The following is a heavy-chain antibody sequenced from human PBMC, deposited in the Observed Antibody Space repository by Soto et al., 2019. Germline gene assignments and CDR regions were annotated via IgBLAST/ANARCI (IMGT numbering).Heavy chain of an antibody. CDR2: ITDTGGDA. J-gene: IGHJ4*02. Sequence: GVSLRLSCVASGLTFGSRAMSWVRQAPGEGLQWVSTITDTGGDAKYADSVRGRFVISRDNSKKTLYLQMTSLTAEDSAMYYCARGSTDSYPGSRILDFWGRGTLVTVSS. D-gene: IGHD3-10*01. CDR3: ARGSTDSYPGSRILDF. CDR1: GLTFGSRA. V-gene: IGHV3-23*01.